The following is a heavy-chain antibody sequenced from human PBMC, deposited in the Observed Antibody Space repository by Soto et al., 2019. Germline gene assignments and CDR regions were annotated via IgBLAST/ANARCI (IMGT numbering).Heavy chain of an antibody. D-gene: IGHD3-3*01. CDR3: AKQPYYDFWSGYNYGMDV. CDR2: ISGSGGST. V-gene: IGHV3-23*01. J-gene: IGHJ6*02. CDR1: PITLSNYA. Sequence: PGGSRRRSCAASPITLSNYAMSWVRQAPGEGLEWVSGISGSGGSTYYADSVKGRFTISRDNSKNTLYLQMNSLRAEDTAVYYCAKQPYYDFWSGYNYGMDVWGQGTTVTVSS.